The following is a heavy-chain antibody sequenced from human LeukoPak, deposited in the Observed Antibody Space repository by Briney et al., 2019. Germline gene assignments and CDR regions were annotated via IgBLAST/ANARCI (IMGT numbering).Heavy chain of an antibody. CDR3: ARDGVAEGIYFDC. J-gene: IGHJ4*02. D-gene: IGHD3-16*01. CDR1: RLHVISNY. CDR2: IYRGGST. V-gene: IGHV3-53*01. Sequence: RGGELLLPCAGSRLHVISNYMTWARPAPGTGLEGVSVIYRGGSTYDADAVRGRFTIPRDNSEKTVYLQMSSLRAEDTAVYYCARDGVAEGIYFDCWGQGNLVTVSS.